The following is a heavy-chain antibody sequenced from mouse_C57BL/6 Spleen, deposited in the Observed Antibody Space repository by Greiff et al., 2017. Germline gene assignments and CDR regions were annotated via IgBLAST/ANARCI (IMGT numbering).Heavy chain of an antibody. CDR1: GYTFTSYW. V-gene: IGHV1-55*01. D-gene: IGHD2-5*01. Sequence: QVQLQQPGAELVKPGASVKMSCKASGYTFTSYWITWVKQRPGQGLEWIGDIYPGSGSTNYNEKFKSKATLTVDTSSSTAYMQLSSLTSEDSAVYYRAREESNYVNYYAMDNWGQGTSGTVSS. CDR2: IYPGSGST. J-gene: IGHJ4*01. CDR3: AREESNYVNYYAMDN.